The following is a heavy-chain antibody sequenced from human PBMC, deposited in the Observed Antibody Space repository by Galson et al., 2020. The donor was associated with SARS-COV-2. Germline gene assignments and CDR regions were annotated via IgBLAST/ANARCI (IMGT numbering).Heavy chain of an antibody. D-gene: IGHD3-16*01. CDR1: GLNVSRKH. V-gene: IGHV3-53*01. CDR3: TSSTGWGPGDD. Sequence: LSLTCAASGLNVSRKHMSWVRQAPGKGLEWVSVIYGGGTTHYADSVKGRFTISRDNSKNTLYLQMNSLRGEDTAVYHCTSSTGWGPGDDWGQGMLVTVSS. CDR2: IYGGGTT. J-gene: IGHJ4*02.